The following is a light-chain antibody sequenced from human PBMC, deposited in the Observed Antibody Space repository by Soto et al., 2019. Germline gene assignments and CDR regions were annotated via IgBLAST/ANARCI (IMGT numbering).Light chain of an antibody. CDR3: QQYDTSPPLYT. CDR2: RAS. J-gene: IGKJ2*01. CDR1: QTVDSTY. Sequence: EVVWTQSPGTLSLSPGERATLSCRASQTVDSTYLAWYQQKPGQARRLLIYRASSRAAGVPDRFSGSGSGTDVTLTISKLDPEDFAVYYCQQYDTSPPLYTFGQGTKLEIK. V-gene: IGKV3-20*01.